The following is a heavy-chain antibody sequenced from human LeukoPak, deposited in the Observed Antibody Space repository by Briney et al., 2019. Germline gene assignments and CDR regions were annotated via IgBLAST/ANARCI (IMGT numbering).Heavy chain of an antibody. J-gene: IGHJ6*02. CDR3: ARLCSDILRGTGCGMDD. Sequence: ESLKTPAMTPGYSFAGVCTSWVRQMPGKGLEWMGIIYPGDSDTRYSPSFQGQVTISADKSISTAYLQWSSLKASDTAMYYCARLCSDILRGTGCGMDDWGQGTTVTVSS. V-gene: IGHV5-51*01. CDR2: IYPGDSDT. CDR1: GYSFAGVC. D-gene: IGHD3-9*01.